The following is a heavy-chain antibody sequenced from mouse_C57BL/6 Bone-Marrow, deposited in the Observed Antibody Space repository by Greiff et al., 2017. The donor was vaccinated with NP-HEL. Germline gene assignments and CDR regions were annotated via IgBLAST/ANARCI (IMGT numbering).Heavy chain of an antibody. V-gene: IGHV1-19*01. J-gene: IGHJ1*03. CDR1: GYTFTDYY. CDR2: INPYNGGT. CDR3: ARDYSNFDWYFDV. Sequence: DVQLQQSGPVLVKPGASVKMSCKASGYTFTDYYMNWVKQSHGKSLEWIGVINPYNGGTSYNQKFKGKATLTVDKSSSTAYMELNSLTSEDSAVYYCARDYSNFDWYFDVWGTGTTVTVSS. D-gene: IGHD2-5*01.